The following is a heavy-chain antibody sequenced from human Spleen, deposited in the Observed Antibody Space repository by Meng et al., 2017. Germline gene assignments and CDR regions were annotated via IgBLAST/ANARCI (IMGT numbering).Heavy chain of an antibody. V-gene: IGHV3-53*01. D-gene: IGHD3-10*01. CDR1: GFSVSHNY. CDR2: IYSGGNT. J-gene: IGHJ4*02. CDR3: AKDHQWFGE. Sequence: GESLKISCAASGFSVSHNYMSWVRQAPGKGLEWVSVIYSGGNTYYADSVKGQFTISRDNSKNTLYLQMNSLRAEDTAVYYCAKDHQWFGEWGQGTLVTVSS.